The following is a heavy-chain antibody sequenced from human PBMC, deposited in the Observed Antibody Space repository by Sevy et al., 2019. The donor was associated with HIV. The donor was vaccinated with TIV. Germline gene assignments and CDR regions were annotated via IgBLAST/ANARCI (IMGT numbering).Heavy chain of an antibody. J-gene: IGHJ4*02. CDR1: GFTFSSYG. D-gene: IGHD1-26*01. V-gene: IGHV3-30*02. CDR2: IWYDGSNK. CDR3: AKGAWWELPGY. Sequence: GGSLRLSCAASGFTFSSYGMHWVRQAPGKGLEWVAFIWYDGSNKYYADSVKGRFTISRDNSKNTLYLQMNSLRAEDTAVYYCAKGAWWELPGYWGQGTLVTVSS.